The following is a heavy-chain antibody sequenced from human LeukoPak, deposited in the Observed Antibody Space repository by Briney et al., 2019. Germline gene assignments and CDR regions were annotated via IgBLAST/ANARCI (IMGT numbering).Heavy chain of an antibody. V-gene: IGHV3-23*01. CDR2: ISGSGGST. D-gene: IGHD2-2*02. J-gene: IGHJ4*02. Sequence: GGSLRLSCAASGFAFSSYAMSWVRQAPGKGLEWVSAISGSGGSTYYADSVKGRFTISRDNSKNTLYLQMNSLRAEDTAVYYCAKDSLVVVPAALRWPIDYWGQGTLVTVSS. CDR1: GFAFSSYA. CDR3: AKDSLVVVPAALRWPIDY.